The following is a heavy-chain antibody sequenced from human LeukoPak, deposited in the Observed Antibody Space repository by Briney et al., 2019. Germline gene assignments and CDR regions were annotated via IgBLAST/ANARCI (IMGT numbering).Heavy chain of an antibody. D-gene: IGHD4-17*01. CDR1: GESLNGHY. CDR2: GSDSGGT. Sequence: SETLSLTCAVYGESLNGHYWSWIRQSPGKGLEWIGEGSDSGGTKFNPSLKSRASISADTSRNQFSLKLRSVTAADTAVYYCASVISDYGDYVLVPGMDVWGQGTTVTVSS. V-gene: IGHV4-34*01. CDR3: ASVISDYGDYVLVPGMDV. J-gene: IGHJ6*02.